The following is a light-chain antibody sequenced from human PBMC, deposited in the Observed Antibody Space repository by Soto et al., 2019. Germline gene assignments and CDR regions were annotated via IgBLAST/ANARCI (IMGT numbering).Light chain of an antibody. J-gene: IGLJ1*01. CDR1: SSDVDGYNY. V-gene: IGLV2-8*01. CDR3: SAYAGSYFTSV. Sequence: QSALTQPPSASGSPGQSVTISCTGTSSDVDGYNYVSWYQQHPGKAPKLMIYEVSKRPSGVPDRFSGSKSGNTASLTVSGLQAEDEADYYCSAYAGSYFTSVFGNGTKVTV. CDR2: EVS.